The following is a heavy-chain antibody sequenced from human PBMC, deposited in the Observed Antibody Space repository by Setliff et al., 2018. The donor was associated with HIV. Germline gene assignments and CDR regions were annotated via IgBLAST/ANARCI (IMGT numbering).Heavy chain of an antibody. J-gene: IGHJ4*02. D-gene: IGHD1-7*01. CDR3: ARLEGWKWNYYGSVAYFDW. CDR2: VHNSGSA. V-gene: IGHV4-59*08. Sequence: LSLTCTVSGGSISNYSWSWIRQPPGKGLQYIGFVHNSGSANYNPSLKSRVTISIHTSENRFSLRLNSVTAEDTAVYYCARLEGWKWNYYGSVAYFDWLGQGTLVTVSS. CDR1: GGSISNYS.